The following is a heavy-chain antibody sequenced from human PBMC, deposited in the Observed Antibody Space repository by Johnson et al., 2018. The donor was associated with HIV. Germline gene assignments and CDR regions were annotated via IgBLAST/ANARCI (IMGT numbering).Heavy chain of an antibody. V-gene: IGHV3-30*19. J-gene: IGHJ3*02. CDR2: ISYDGSNK. CDR3: ARDQGVWAARPEDAFDI. CDR1: GFTFSSYG. D-gene: IGHD6-6*01. Sequence: QVQLVESGGGVVQPGRSLRLSCAASGFTFSSYGIHWVRQAPGKGLEWVAVISYDGSNKYYRDSVKGRFTISRDNSKNPLYLQINSLRVEDTAVYYCARDQGVWAARPEDAFDIWGQGTMVTVSS.